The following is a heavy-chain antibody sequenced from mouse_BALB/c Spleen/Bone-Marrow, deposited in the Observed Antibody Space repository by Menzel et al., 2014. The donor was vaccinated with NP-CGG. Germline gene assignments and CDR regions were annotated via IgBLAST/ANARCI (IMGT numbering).Heavy chain of an antibody. Sequence: QVQLQQSGSVLVRPGASVKLSCKASGYTFTSSWMHWAKQRPGQGLEWTGEIHPNSGNTNYNEKFKGKATLTVDTSSSTAYVDLSSLTSEDSAVYYCARGGYGNYYFDYWGQGTTLTVSS. CDR3: ARGGYGNYYFDY. V-gene: IGHV1S130*01. J-gene: IGHJ2*01. D-gene: IGHD2-1*01. CDR2: IHPNSGNT. CDR1: GYTFTSSW.